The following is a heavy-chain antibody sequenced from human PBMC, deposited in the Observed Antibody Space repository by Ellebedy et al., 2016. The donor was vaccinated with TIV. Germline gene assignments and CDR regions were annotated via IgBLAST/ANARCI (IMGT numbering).Heavy chain of an antibody. J-gene: IGHJ4*02. Sequence: GESLKISXAASGFSFSNYGMSWVRQASGKGMEWGANIYHDGYQKYYVDSMRGRFTISRDNAKNSLYLQINSLRVEDTAVLYCARGRWLGGTYYLDYWGQGTRVTVSS. CDR3: ARGRWLGGTYYLDY. V-gene: IGHV3-7*02. CDR2: IYHDGYQK. CDR1: GFSFSNYG. D-gene: IGHD3-10*01.